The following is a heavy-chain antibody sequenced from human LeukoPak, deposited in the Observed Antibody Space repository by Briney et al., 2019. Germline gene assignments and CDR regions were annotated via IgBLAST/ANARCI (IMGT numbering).Heavy chain of an antibody. V-gene: IGHV4-59*12. Sequence: PSETLSLTCTVSGGSISSYYWSWIRQPPGKGLEWIGYIYYSGSTNYNPSLKSRVTISVDTSKNQFSLKLSSVTAADTAVYYCARVPYGGISLDIWGQGTMVTVSS. CDR2: IYYSGST. J-gene: IGHJ3*02. CDR3: ARVPYGGISLDI. CDR1: GGSISSYY. D-gene: IGHD2-15*01.